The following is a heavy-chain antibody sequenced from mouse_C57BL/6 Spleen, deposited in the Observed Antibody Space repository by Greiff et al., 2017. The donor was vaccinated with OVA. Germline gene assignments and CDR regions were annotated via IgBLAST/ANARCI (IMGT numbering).Heavy chain of an antibody. D-gene: IGHD3-2*02. V-gene: IGHV1-55*01. CDR1: GYTFTSYW. CDR3: ARRIDSSGLYDAMDD. CDR2: IYPGSGST. J-gene: IGHJ4*01. Sequence: QVQLQQPGAELVKPGASVKMSCKASGYTFTSYWLTWVKQRPGQGLAWIGDIYPGSGSTNYNEKFKSKATLTVDTSSSTAYMQLSSLTSEDSAVYYCARRIDSSGLYDAMDDWGQGTSGTVSS.